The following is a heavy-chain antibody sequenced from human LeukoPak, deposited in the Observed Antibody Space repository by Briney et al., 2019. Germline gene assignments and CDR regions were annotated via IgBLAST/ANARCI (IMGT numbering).Heavy chain of an antibody. V-gene: IGHV3-23*01. CDR1: GFTFSSYA. Sequence: GRSLRLSCAASGFTFSSYAMSWVRQAPGKGLEWVSAISGSGGSTYYADSVKGRFTISRDNSKNTLYLQMNSLRAEDTAVYYCAKDSPYDSSGYKAFDIWGQGTMVTVSS. D-gene: IGHD3-22*01. CDR2: ISGSGGST. CDR3: AKDSPYDSSGYKAFDI. J-gene: IGHJ3*02.